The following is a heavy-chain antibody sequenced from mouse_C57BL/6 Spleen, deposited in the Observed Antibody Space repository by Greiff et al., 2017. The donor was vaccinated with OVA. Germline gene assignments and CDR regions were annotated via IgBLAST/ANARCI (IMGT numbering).Heavy chain of an antibody. CDR3: ARDGLGPAWFAY. CDR1: GFTFSDYG. CDR2: ISSGSSTI. D-gene: IGHD4-1*01. Sequence: DVQLVESGGGLVKPGGSLKPSCAASGFTFSDYGMHWVRQAPEKGLEWVAYISSGSSTIYYADTVKGRFTISRDNAKNTLFLQMTSLRSEDTAMYYCARDGLGPAWFAYWGQGTLVTVSA. J-gene: IGHJ3*01. V-gene: IGHV5-17*01.